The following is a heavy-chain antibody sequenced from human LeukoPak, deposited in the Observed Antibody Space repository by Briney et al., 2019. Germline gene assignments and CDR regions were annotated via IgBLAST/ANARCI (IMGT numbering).Heavy chain of an antibody. CDR3: ANTPYDCLVD. V-gene: IGHV3-30*18. CDR2: ISYDGSNK. J-gene: IGHJ4*02. Sequence: GGSLRLSCAASGFTFSSYGMHWVRQAPGKGLEWVAVISYDGSNKYYADSVKGRFAISRDNSKNTLYLQMNSLRAEDTAVYYCANTPYDCLVDWGQGTLVTVSS. CDR1: GFTFSSYG. D-gene: IGHD2-15*01.